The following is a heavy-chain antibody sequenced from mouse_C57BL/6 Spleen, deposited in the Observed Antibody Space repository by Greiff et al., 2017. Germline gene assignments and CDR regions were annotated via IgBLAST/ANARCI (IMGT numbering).Heavy chain of an antibody. CDR2: IDPSDSYT. V-gene: IGHV1-50*01. J-gene: IGHJ2*01. Sequence: QVQLQQPGAELVKPGASVKLSCKASGYTFTSYWMQWVKQRPGQGLEWIGEIDPSDSYTNYNQKFKGKATLTVDTSSSTAYMQLSSLTSEDSAVYYCGTVVADYWGQGTTLTVSS. D-gene: IGHD1-1*01. CDR3: GTVVADY. CDR1: GYTFTSYW.